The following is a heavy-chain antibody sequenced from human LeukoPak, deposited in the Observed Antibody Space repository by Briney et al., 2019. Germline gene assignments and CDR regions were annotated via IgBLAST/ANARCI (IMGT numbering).Heavy chain of an antibody. Sequence: GGSLRLSCAASGFTFSSYAMHWVRQAPGKGLEWVAVISYDGSNKYYADSVKGRFTISRDNSKNTLYLQMNSLRAEDTAVYYCARDTGNDYYFDYWGQGTLVTVSS. CDR2: ISYDGSNK. CDR3: ARDTGNDYYFDY. D-gene: IGHD2-21*02. J-gene: IGHJ4*02. V-gene: IGHV3-30*04. CDR1: GFTFSSYA.